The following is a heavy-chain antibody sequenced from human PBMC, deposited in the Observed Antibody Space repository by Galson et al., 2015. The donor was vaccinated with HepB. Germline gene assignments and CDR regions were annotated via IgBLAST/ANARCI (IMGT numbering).Heavy chain of an antibody. CDR3: ARDVGYCGGDSYSEWAYNWSHP. CDR1: GFTFSSYS. J-gene: IGHJ5*02. CDR2: ISSSSSTI. Sequence: SLRLSCAASGFTFSSYSMNWVRQAPGKGLEWVSYISSSSSTIYYADSVKGRFTISRDNAKNSLYLQMNSLRREDTAVYYCARDVGYCGGDSYSEWAYNWSHPSGKGTLVTAS. V-gene: IGHV3-48*01. D-gene: IGHD2-21*01.